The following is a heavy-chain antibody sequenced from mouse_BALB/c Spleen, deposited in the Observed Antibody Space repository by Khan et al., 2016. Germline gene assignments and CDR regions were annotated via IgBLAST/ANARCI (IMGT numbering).Heavy chain of an antibody. D-gene: IGHD2-1*01. CDR1: GCTFSGFG. Sequence: EVELVESGGGLVQPGGSRKLSCAASGCTFSGFGMHWVRQAPEKGLEWVAYISSGSSSLYYADTVKGRFTISRDNPKHTRFLYMTMLRSDDTSMCYCAKSGGNCWFDYWGQGTLVTVSA. CDR3: AKSGGNCWFDY. CDR2: ISSGSSSL. J-gene: IGHJ3*01. V-gene: IGHV5-17*02.